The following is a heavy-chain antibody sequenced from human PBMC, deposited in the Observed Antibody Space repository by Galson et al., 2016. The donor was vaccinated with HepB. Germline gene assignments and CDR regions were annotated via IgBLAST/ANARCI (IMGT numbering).Heavy chain of an antibody. D-gene: IGHD1-26*01. J-gene: IGHJ5*02. V-gene: IGHV4-39*02. CDR3: ARLTWEVLGWFDT. Sequence: SETLSPTCTVSCASITNDTFFWGWLRQPPGKGLERIGSISYTGLTNYNPSLQSRVSISVHTSKDHFSLELKAVTAADTAVYFCARLTWEVLGWFDTWGQGTLVTVSS. CDR2: ISYTGLT. CDR1: CASITNDTFF.